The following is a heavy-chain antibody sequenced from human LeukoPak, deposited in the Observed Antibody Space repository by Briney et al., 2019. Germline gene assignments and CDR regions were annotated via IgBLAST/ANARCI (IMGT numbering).Heavy chain of an antibody. CDR1: GFTFSSYA. V-gene: IGHV3-23*01. CDR2: ISGSGGST. J-gene: IGHJ4*02. D-gene: IGHD3-22*01. CDR3: AKSSGYYYDSSGYYYDY. Sequence: GGSLRLSYAASGFTFSSYAMSWVRQAPGKGLEWVSAISGSGGSTYYADSVKGRFTISRDNSKNTLYLQMNSLRAEDTAVYYCAKSSGYYYDSSGYYYDYWGQGTLVTVSS.